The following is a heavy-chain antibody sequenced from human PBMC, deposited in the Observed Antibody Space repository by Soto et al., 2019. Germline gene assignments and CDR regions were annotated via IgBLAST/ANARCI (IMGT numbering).Heavy chain of an antibody. CDR2: INPSGGST. Sequence: GASVKVSCKASGYTFTSYYMHWVRQAPGQGLEWMGIINPSGGSTSYAQKFQGRVTMTRDTSTSTVYMELSSLRSEDTAVYYCAREEQQLVTDYYYYGMDVWGQGTTVTVSS. CDR1: GYTFTSYY. D-gene: IGHD6-13*01. J-gene: IGHJ6*02. CDR3: AREEQQLVTDYYYYGMDV. V-gene: IGHV1-46*01.